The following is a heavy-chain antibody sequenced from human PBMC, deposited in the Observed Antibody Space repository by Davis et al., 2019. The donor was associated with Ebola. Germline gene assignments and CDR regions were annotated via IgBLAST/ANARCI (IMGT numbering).Heavy chain of an antibody. D-gene: IGHD6-19*01. CDR2: INSKSGGT. CDR1: GYTFTGYY. J-gene: IGHJ4*02. Sequence: AASVKVSCKASGYTFTGYYMHWVRQAPGQGLEWMGRINSKSGGTNYAQKFQGRVTMARDTSIRTAYMELSRLRSDDTAIYYCVVSGLDFDFWGQGTLVTVSS. CDR3: VVSGLDFDF. V-gene: IGHV1-2*06.